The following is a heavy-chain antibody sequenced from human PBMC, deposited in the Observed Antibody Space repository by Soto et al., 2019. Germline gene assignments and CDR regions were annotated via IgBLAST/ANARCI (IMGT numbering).Heavy chain of an antibody. V-gene: IGHV2-5*02. CDR3: AHRLGGRANCWDGGWFVP. Sequence: QITLKESGPTLVKPTETLTLTCTFSGFSLTTTGVGVGWIRQPPGKALEWLAFIYWDDDKRYSPSLKTRLSIIKDTSNNLVVLTMTNMDPMDTATYYCAHRLGGRANCWDGGWFVPWGQGILVTVSS. D-gene: IGHD1-26*01. CDR2: IYWDDDK. J-gene: IGHJ5*02. CDR1: GFSLTTTGVG.